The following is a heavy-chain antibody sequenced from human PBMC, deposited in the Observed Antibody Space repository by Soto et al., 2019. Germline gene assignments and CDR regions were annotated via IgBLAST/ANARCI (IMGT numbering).Heavy chain of an antibody. CDR1: AGSIGSSHYG. CDR3: ARHRHRRGYDFWSGGYYYYREV. D-gene: IGHD3-3*01. Sequence: SETPYLTCTVSAGSIGSSHYGGFWIRQPPGTGLEWIGNMYYNGSANYKPSLKSRVTISVDTSKKQFSLKLSSVTAADTAVYYCARHRHRRGYDFWSGGYYYYREVWGKGNTVT. CDR2: MYYNGSA. J-gene: IGHJ6*03. V-gene: IGHV4-39*01.